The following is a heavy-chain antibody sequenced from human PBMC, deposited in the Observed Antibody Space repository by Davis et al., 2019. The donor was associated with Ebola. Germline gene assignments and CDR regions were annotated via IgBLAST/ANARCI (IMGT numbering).Heavy chain of an antibody. CDR2: IGGTDGTT. CDR3: AKRDSSGSYPYYFDY. J-gene: IGHJ4*02. Sequence: GESLKISCAASGFTFSSYSMNWVRQAPGKGLEWVSAIGGTDGTTYYADSVKGRFTISRDNSKNTLYLQMNSLRAEDTAIYYCAKRDSSGSYPYYFDYWGQGTLVTVSP. V-gene: IGHV3-23*01. CDR1: GFTFSSYS. D-gene: IGHD3-22*01.